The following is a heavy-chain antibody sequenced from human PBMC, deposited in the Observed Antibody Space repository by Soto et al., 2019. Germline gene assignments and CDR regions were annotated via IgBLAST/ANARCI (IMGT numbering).Heavy chain of an antibody. Sequence: QVQLVQSGAEVKKPGASVKVSCKASGYTFTNYYMHWVRQAPGQGLEWMGMINPSGGTTRYAQNFQGRVTMTRDTPTSTVYMELSSLKSEDTAVYYCARGSSIAAPFVNYWGQGTLVTVSS. J-gene: IGHJ4*02. CDR1: GYTFTNYY. V-gene: IGHV1-46*01. CDR3: ARGSSIAAPFVNY. CDR2: INPSGGTT. D-gene: IGHD6-6*01.